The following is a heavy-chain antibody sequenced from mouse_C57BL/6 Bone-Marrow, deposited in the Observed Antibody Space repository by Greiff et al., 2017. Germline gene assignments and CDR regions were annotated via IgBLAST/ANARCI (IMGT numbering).Heavy chain of an antibody. Sequence: QVQLQQSGAELVKPGASVKMSCKASGYTFTSYWITWVKQRPGQGLEWIGDIYPGSGSPNYNEKFKSQATLTVDTSSSTAYMQLSSLTSEDTAVYYCARSGPPRDYWGQGTTLTVSS. CDR3: ARSGPPRDY. CDR1: GYTFTSYW. V-gene: IGHV1-55*01. CDR2: IYPGSGSP. J-gene: IGHJ2*01. D-gene: IGHD3-1*01.